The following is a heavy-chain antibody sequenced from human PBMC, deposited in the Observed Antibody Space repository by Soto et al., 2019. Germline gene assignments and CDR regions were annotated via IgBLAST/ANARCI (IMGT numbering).Heavy chain of an antibody. D-gene: IGHD5-18*01. CDR1: GGSISSGGYY. CDR3: ARDEAMVHFVFNY. CDR2: IYYSGST. V-gene: IGHV4-31*03. J-gene: IGHJ4*02. Sequence: SETLSLTCTVSGGSISSGGYYWSWIRQHPGKGLEWIGYIYYSGSTYYNPSLKSRVTISVDTSKNQFSLKLSSVTAADTAVYYCARDEAMVHFVFNYWGQGTLVTVSS.